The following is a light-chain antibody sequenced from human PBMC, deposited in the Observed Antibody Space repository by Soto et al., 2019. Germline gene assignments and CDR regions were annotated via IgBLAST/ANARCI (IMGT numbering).Light chain of an antibody. CDR1: QTISSW. V-gene: IGKV1-5*03. J-gene: IGKJ1*01. CDR3: QQYNSYRT. CDR2: KAS. Sequence: IPMTQSPSTLSGSVGDRVTITCRASQTISSWLAWYQQKPGKAPKLLIYKASTLKSGVPSRFSGSGSGTEFTLTISSLQPDDFATYYCQQYNSYRTFGQGTKVDIK.